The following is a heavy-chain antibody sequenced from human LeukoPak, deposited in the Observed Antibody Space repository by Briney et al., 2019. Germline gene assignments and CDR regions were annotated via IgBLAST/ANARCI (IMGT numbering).Heavy chain of an antibody. J-gene: IGHJ6*02. D-gene: IGHD2-15*01. V-gene: IGHV4-4*02. CDR2: IYHSGST. CDR1: GGSIGSSNW. Sequence: SGTLSLTCAVSGGSIGSSNWWSWVRQPPGKGLEWIGEIYHSGSTNYNPSLKSRVTISVDKSKNQFSLKLSSVTAADTAVYYCARDRRYCSGGSCYYYYYGMDVWGQGTTVTVSS. CDR3: ARDRRYCSGGSCYYYYYGMDV.